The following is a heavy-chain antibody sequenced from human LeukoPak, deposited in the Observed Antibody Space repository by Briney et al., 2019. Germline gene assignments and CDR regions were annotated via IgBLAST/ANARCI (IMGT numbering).Heavy chain of an antibody. Sequence: GGSLRLSYADSGFTFSSYRMNWVRQAPGEGLEWVANIKHDGSEKYYADFVKGRFTISRDNAKNSLYLQMDSLRAEDTAVYYCARDQLVRGMDVWGKGTTVTVSS. CDR3: ARDQLVRGMDV. D-gene: IGHD6-6*01. J-gene: IGHJ6*03. CDR1: GFTFSSYR. V-gene: IGHV3-7*01. CDR2: IKHDGSEK.